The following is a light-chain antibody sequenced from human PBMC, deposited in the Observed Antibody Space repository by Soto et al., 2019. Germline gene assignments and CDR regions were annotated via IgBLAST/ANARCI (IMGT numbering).Light chain of an antibody. V-gene: IGKV3-20*01. Sequence: EILLTQSPGTLSLSRGERATLSCRASQSVSSSYLAWYQQKPGQAPRLLIYGASSRATGIPDRFSGSGSGTDFTLTISRLEPEDFAVYYCQQYGSSLYTFGQGTRLEIK. J-gene: IGKJ5*01. CDR3: QQYGSSLYT. CDR1: QSVSSSY. CDR2: GAS.